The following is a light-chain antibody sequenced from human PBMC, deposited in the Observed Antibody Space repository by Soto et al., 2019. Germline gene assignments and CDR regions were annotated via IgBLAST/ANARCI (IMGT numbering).Light chain of an antibody. V-gene: IGLV2-14*01. CDR2: DVS. J-gene: IGLJ2*01. CDR3: SSYTSSSTRVV. Sequence: QSALTQPASVSGSPGQSITISCTGTSSDVGGYNYVSWYQQHPGKAPKLMIYDVSNRPSGVSNRFSGSKSGNTASLTISGLQAEDEGDYYCSSYTSSSTRVVFGGGTQLTVL. CDR1: SSDVGGYNY.